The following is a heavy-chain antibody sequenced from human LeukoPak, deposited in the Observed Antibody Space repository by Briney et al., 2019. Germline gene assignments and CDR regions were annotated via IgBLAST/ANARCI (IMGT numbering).Heavy chain of an antibody. CDR3: ARDDYYDSSGYYYGYYYYGMDV. D-gene: IGHD3-22*01. CDR1: GGSFSGYY. CDR2: INHSGST. Sequence: SETLSLTCAVYGGSFSGYYWSWIRQPPGKGLEWIGEINHSGSTNYNPSLKSRVTISVDTSKNQFSLKLSSVTPEDTAVYYCARDDYYDSSGYYYGYYYYGMDVWGQGTTVTVSS. J-gene: IGHJ6*02. V-gene: IGHV4-34*01.